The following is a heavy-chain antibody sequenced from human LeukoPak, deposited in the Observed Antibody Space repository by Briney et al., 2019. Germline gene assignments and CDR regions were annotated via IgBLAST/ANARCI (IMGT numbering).Heavy chain of an antibody. Sequence: GGSLRLSCAASGFTFSDYYMSWIRQAPGKGLEWVSYISSSSSTIYYADSVKGRFTISRDNAKNSLYLQMNSLRAEDTAVYYCAISSGSYYFYYYYYMDVWGKGTTVTVSS. V-gene: IGHV3-11*04. J-gene: IGHJ6*03. D-gene: IGHD3-10*01. CDR3: AISSGSYYFYYYYYMDV. CDR2: ISSSSSTI. CDR1: GFTFSDYY.